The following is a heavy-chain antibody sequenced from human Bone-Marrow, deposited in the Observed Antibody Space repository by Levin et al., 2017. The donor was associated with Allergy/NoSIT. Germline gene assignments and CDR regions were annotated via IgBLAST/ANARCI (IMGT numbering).Heavy chain of an antibody. J-gene: IGHJ4*02. CDR2: IYPGDSDT. Sequence: GESLKISCTGSGYSFNNYWIAWVRQVPGIGLEWMGFIYPGDSDTRYNPSFQGQVTISADKSSSSAYLQWSSLKAPDTGIYYCARHNERRDDVGPGSFVDYWGQGTLVTVSS. D-gene: IGHD1-26*01. CDR1: GYSFNNYW. V-gene: IGHV5-51*01. CDR3: ARHNERRDDVGPGSFVDY.